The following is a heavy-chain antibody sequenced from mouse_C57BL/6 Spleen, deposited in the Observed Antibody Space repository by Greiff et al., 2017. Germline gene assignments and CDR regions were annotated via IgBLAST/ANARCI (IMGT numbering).Heavy chain of an antibody. J-gene: IGHJ2*01. CDR1: GFTFSDYG. CDR2: ISSGSSTI. V-gene: IGHV5-17*01. CDR3: AREDSSGYGY. Sequence: EVKLMESGGGLVKPGGSLKLSCAASGFTFSDYGMHWVRQAPEKGLVWVAYISSGSSTIYYADTVKGRFTISRDNAKNTLFLQMTSLRSEDTAVYYCAREDSSGYGYWGQGTTLTVSS. D-gene: IGHD3-2*02.